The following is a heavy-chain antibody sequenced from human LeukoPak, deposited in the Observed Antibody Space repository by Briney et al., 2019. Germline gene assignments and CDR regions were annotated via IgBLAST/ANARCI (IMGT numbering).Heavy chain of an antibody. D-gene: IGHD3-10*01. CDR3: ARRGLLWFGVYWYFDL. Sequence: ASVKVSCKASGYTFTSYDINWVRQATGQGLEWMGRMNPNSGNTGYAQKFQGRVTMTRNTSISTAYMELSSLRSEDTAVYYCARRGLLWFGVYWYFDLWGRGTLVTVSS. CDR2: MNPNSGNT. V-gene: IGHV1-8*01. J-gene: IGHJ2*01. CDR1: GYTFTSYD.